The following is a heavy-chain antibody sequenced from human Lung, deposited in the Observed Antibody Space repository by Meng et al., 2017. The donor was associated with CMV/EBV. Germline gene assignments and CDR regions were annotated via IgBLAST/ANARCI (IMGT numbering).Heavy chain of an antibody. V-gene: IGHV3-23*01. CDR1: GLTFSSHP. J-gene: IGHJ5*02. Sequence: GGSXRLSCVASGLTFSSHPMTWVRQAPGKGLEWVSSISGSGGSTYSADSVQGRFTISRDNSKNTLYLPMTALRDEDTALYYCARGGPVAVTNWWDRWGQGTXVTVSS. CDR3: ARGGPVAVTNWWDR. D-gene: IGHD6-19*01. CDR2: ISGSGGST.